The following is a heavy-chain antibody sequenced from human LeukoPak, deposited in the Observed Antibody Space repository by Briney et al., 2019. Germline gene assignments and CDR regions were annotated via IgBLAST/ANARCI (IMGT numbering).Heavy chain of an antibody. J-gene: IGHJ4*02. Sequence: GGSLRLSCAASGFTFTSYGMHWVRQAPGRGLEWVAGISYDGSNKYYADSVKGRFTISRDNSKNTLYLQMNSLRAEDTAVYYCAKDKVGATYDYWGQGTLVTVSS. CDR3: AKDKVGATYDY. D-gene: IGHD1-26*01. V-gene: IGHV3-30*18. CDR1: GFTFTSYG. CDR2: ISYDGSNK.